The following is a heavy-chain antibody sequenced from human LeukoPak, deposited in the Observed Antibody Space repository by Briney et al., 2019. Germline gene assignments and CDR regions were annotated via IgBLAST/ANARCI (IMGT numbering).Heavy chain of an antibody. V-gene: IGHV3-30*14. D-gene: IGHD3-10*02. CDR1: GFTFSRYT. CDR3: ASGALFGELLGAFDI. CDR2: ISYDGSNE. Sequence: PGGSLRLSCVASGFTFSRYTMHWVRQAPGKGLEWVAVISYDGSNEYYADSVKGRFTISRDNSKNTLYFQMNSLRAEDSAVYYCASGALFGELLGAFDIWGQGTMVTVSS. J-gene: IGHJ3*02.